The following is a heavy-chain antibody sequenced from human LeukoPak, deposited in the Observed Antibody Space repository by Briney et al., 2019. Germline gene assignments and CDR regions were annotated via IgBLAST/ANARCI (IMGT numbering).Heavy chain of an antibody. D-gene: IGHD3-22*01. Sequence: PSETLSLTCAVSGYSISSGYYCGWSRQPPGKGLEWIGSIYHSWSTYYNPSLKSRVTISVDTSKHQFSLKLSSVTAADTAVYYCASHYYDSSEIDYSGQGNLVTVSS. CDR2: IYHSWST. CDR1: GYSISSGYY. CDR3: ASHYYDSSEIDY. J-gene: IGHJ4*02. V-gene: IGHV4-38-2*01.